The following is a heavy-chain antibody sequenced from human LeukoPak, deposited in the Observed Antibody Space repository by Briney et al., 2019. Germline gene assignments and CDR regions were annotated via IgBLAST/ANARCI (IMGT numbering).Heavy chain of an antibody. J-gene: IGHJ5*02. V-gene: IGHV3-30*01. CDR2: ISYDGSNK. CDR1: GFTFGSYA. Sequence: GRSLRLSCAASGFTFGSYAMHWVRQAPGKGLEWVAVISYDGSNKYYADSVKGRFTISRDNSKNTLYLQMNSLRAENTAVYYCARGPRAYQLLDWFDPWGQGTLVTVSS. D-gene: IGHD2-2*01. CDR3: ARGPRAYQLLDWFDP.